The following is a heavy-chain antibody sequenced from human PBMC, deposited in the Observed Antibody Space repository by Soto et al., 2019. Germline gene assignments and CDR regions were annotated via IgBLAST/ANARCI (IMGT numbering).Heavy chain of an antibody. CDR3: AKGGAVKLPRYNWFDP. J-gene: IGHJ5*02. V-gene: IGHV3-23*01. D-gene: IGHD2-15*01. CDR1: GFTFSSYA. Sequence: GGALRVSCAASGFTFSSYAMSWVRQAPGKGLEWVSGISVSGTYTYYAESVKGRFTISRDNSKSTLYLQMNSLRAEDTAVYYCAKGGAVKLPRYNWFDPWGQGVLVTVS. CDR2: ISVSGTYT.